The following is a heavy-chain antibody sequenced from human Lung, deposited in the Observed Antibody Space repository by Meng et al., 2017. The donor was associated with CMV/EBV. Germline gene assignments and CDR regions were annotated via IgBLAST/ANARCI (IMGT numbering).Heavy chain of an antibody. CDR3: ASDNPNSGIDY. J-gene: IGHJ4*02. Sequence: SETLSLTCTVSGGSISSYYWSWIRQPPGKGLEWIGYIYYSGSTNYNPSLKSRVTISVDTSKNQFSLKLSSVTAADTAVYYCASDNPNSGIDYWGQGTLVTVSS. D-gene: IGHD1-26*01. CDR2: IYYSGST. V-gene: IGHV4-59*01. CDR1: GGSISSYY.